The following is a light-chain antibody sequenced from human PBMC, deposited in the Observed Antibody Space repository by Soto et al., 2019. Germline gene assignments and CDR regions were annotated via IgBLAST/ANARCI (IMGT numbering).Light chain of an antibody. Sequence: VLTQSPCTLSFSPGERAALSCMASQSVRSTSLVWYQQKPAQAPRLLIYGASSRATGIPDRFSGGGSGTDFTLTISRLEPEDFAVYYCQHYNSSPPITFGQGTRLEIK. CDR2: GAS. CDR1: QSVRSTS. J-gene: IGKJ5*01. V-gene: IGKV3-20*01. CDR3: QHYNSSPPIT.